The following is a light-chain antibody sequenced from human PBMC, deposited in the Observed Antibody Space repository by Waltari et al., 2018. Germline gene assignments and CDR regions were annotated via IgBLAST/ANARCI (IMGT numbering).Light chain of an antibody. CDR3: QQRSAWPRT. V-gene: IGKV3-11*01. CDR2: DTS. Sequence: IVLTQSPATLSLSPGGSATLSCRASQRVITFLTWYQQKPGQAPRLLIYDTSKRATGIPARFSGAGSGTDFTLTINSLEPEDFAIYYCQQRSAWPRTFGQGTKLEFK. CDR1: QRVITF. J-gene: IGKJ2*01.